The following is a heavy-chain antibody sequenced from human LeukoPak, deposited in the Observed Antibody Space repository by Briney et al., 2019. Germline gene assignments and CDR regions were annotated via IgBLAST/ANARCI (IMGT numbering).Heavy chain of an antibody. J-gene: IGHJ3*02. CDR2: ISAYNGNT. CDR3: AKAAAFDAFDI. D-gene: IGHD6-13*01. V-gene: IGHV1-18*01. CDR1: GYTFTSYG. Sequence: GASVKVSCKASGYTFTSYGISWVRPAPGQGLEWLGWISAYNGNTNYAQKLQGRVTMTTDTSTSTAYMELRSLRSDDTAVYYCAKAAAFDAFDIWAKGQWSPSLQ.